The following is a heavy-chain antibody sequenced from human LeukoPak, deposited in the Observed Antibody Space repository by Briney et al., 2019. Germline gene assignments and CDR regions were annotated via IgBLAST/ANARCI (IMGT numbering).Heavy chain of an antibody. Sequence: GGSLRLSCAASGFTFSSYAMSWVRQAPGKGLECISGFSGSGGSTYYADSVKGRFTISRDNSKNTLYLQMNSLRAEDTAVYYCAKEYSGSFSPFPSYFDYWGQGTLVTVSS. J-gene: IGHJ4*02. V-gene: IGHV3-23*01. CDR2: FSGSGGST. CDR3: AKEYSGSFSPFPSYFDY. D-gene: IGHD1-26*01. CDR1: GFTFSSYA.